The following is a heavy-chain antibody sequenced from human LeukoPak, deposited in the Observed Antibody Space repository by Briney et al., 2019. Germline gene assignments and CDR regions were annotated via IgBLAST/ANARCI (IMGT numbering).Heavy chain of an antibody. CDR3: VRDRGTYRPIDY. CDR2: ISSSGSTI. V-gene: IGHV3-11*01. Sequence: GGSLRLSCAASGFTFSDYYMSWIRQAPGKGLEWVSYISSSGSTIYYADSVKGRFTISRDNAQNSLYLQMNSLRAEDTAIYYCVRDRGTYRPIDYWGQGTLVTVSS. J-gene: IGHJ4*02. CDR1: GFTFSDYY. D-gene: IGHD1-26*01.